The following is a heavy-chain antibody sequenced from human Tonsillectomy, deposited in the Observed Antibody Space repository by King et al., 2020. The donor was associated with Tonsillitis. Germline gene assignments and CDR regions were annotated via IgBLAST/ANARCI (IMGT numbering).Heavy chain of an antibody. CDR3: ARASGWNEPPDY. CDR1: GGSISSGGYY. CDR2: IYHSGKT. J-gene: IGHJ4*01. V-gene: IGHV4-31*03. Sequence: VQLQESGPGLVKPLQTLSLTCTVSGGSISSGGYYWSWIRQHPGKGLEWIGYIYHSGKTYYNPSLESRVTISVDTSKDQFSMKLSSVTAADTAMYYCARASGWNEPPDYWGHGTLVTVSS. D-gene: IGHD1-1*01.